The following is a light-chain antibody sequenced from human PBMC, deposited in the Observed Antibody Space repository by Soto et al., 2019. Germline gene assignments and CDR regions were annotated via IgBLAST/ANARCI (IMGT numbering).Light chain of an antibody. J-gene: IGLJ1*01. CDR2: MND. CDR1: TSNILRNY. V-gene: IGLV1-47*01. CDR3: ASWDDSLSGYV. Sequence: QSVLTQLPSASGNPGQRLTISCSGSTSNILRNYVYWYRQLPGTAPRLLISMNDQRPSGVPDRFSGSKSGTSASLAISGLRSEDEADYYCASWDDSLSGYVFGTGTKLTVL.